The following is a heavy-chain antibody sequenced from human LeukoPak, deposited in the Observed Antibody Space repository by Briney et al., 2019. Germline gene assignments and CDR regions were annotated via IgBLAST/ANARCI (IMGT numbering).Heavy chain of an antibody. J-gene: IGHJ4*02. CDR2: ISGSGSST. CDR3: AKGPERRGYCSGGNCYSDY. Sequence: GGSLRLSCAASGFTFITYAMSWVRQAPGKGLEWVSAISGSGSSTYYADSVKGRFTISRDNSKNTLYLQMNSLRAEDTAVYYCAKGPERRGYCSGGNCYSDYWGQGTLVTVSS. CDR1: GFTFITYA. D-gene: IGHD2-15*01. V-gene: IGHV3-23*01.